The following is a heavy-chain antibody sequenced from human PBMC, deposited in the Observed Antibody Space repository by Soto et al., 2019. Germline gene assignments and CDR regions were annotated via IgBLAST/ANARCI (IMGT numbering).Heavy chain of an antibody. Sequence: SETLSLTCTVSGGSVSSGSYYWSWIRQPPGKGLEWIGYIYYSGSTNYNPSLKSRVTISVDTSKNQFSLKLSSVTAADTAVYYCSRVRAVAGTSDWFDASSQGTLVSVSS. CDR1: GGSVSSGSYY. CDR3: SRVRAVAGTSDWFDA. V-gene: IGHV4-61*01. D-gene: IGHD6-19*01. J-gene: IGHJ5*02. CDR2: IYYSGST.